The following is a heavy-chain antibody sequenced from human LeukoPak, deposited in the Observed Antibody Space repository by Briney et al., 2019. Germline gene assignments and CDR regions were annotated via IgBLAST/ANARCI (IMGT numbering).Heavy chain of an antibody. V-gene: IGHV3-74*01. Sequence: GGSLRLSCAASGFTFSNYWMHWVRQAPGKGLVWVSRINSDGSSTSYADSVKGRFTISRDNAKNTLHLQMKSLTVEDTAVYYCAKSGSYTIDYWGQGILVSVSS. D-gene: IGHD1-26*01. J-gene: IGHJ4*02. CDR3: AKSGSYTIDY. CDR2: INSDGSST. CDR1: GFTFSNYW.